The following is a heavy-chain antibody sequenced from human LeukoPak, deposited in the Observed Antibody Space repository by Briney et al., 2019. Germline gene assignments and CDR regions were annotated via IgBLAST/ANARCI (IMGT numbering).Heavy chain of an antibody. CDR3: ARERNGYSPRFDY. Sequence: QPGRSLRLSCAASGFTFSSYAMHWVRQAPGKGLEWVAVISYDGSNKYYADSVKGRFTVSRDNSKNTLYLQMNSLGTDDTALYYCARERNGYSPRFDYWGQGTLVTVSS. D-gene: IGHD5-24*01. J-gene: IGHJ4*02. V-gene: IGHV3-30-3*01. CDR2: ISYDGSNK. CDR1: GFTFSSYA.